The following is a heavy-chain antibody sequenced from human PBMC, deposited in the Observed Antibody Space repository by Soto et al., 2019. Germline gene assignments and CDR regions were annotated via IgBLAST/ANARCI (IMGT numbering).Heavy chain of an antibody. V-gene: IGHV4-30-2*01. J-gene: IGHJ4*02. CDR2: IYHSGST. Sequence: PSETLSLTSPVSGGSISSFSWSWIRQPPGKGLEWIGYIYHSGSTYYNPSLKSRVTISVDRSKNQFSLKLSSVTAADTAVYYCARESRTSTFDYWGQGTLVTVSS. CDR3: ARESRTSTFDY. CDR1: GGSISSFS.